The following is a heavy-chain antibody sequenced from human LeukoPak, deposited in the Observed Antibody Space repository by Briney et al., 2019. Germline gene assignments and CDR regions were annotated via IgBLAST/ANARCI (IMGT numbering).Heavy chain of an antibody. CDR2: ISDIGSI. CDR3: AGHHPRNTVDF. CDR1: GGSISSYY. V-gene: IGHV4-59*08. Sequence: PSETLSLTCTVSGGSISSYYWSWIRQPPGKGLEWIAYISDIGSINYNPSLKSRVTISLDTSKNQFSLKLSSVTAADTAVYYCAGHHPRNTVDFWGQGTLVTVSS. D-gene: IGHD2-8*02. J-gene: IGHJ4*02.